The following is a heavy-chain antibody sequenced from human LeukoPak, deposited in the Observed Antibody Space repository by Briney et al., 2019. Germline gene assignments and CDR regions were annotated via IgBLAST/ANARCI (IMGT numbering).Heavy chain of an antibody. CDR1: GFTFSDYW. V-gene: IGHV3-74*01. CDR3: ARDVDYYMDV. Sequence: GGSLTLSCAASGFTFSDYWMHWVRQAPGKGLVWVSRISSDGSRVTYADSVKGRFTIPRDNAKNSLYLQMNSLRAEDTAVYYCARDVDYYMDVWGKGTTVTVSS. CDR2: ISSDGSRV. J-gene: IGHJ6*03.